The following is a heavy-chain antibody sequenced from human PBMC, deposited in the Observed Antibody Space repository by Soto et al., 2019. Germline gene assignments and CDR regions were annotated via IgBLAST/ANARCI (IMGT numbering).Heavy chain of an antibody. Sequence: GGSLRLSCAASGFTFSSYGMHWVRQAPGKGLEWVAVISYDGSNKYYADSVKGRFTISRDNSKNTRYLQMNSLRAEDTAVYYCAKDPYGYSSSSASIDYWGQGTLVTVSS. J-gene: IGHJ4*02. CDR2: ISYDGSNK. CDR3: AKDPYGYSSSSASIDY. V-gene: IGHV3-30*18. CDR1: GFTFSSYG. D-gene: IGHD6-6*01.